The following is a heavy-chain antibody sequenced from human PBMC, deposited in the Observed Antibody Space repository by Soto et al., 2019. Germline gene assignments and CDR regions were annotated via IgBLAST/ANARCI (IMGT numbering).Heavy chain of an antibody. CDR2: ILYGGTNE. Sequence: SLRLSCAASGFTFSNYGMHCVRQSPGKWLEWVAVILYGGTNEYYPDSVKGRFTISRDNSKDTLYLQMSSLRREDTAVYFCARGGTYGMDVWGQGTTVTVSS. V-gene: IGHV3-30*03. J-gene: IGHJ6*02. D-gene: IGHD6-25*01. CDR1: GFTFSNYG. CDR3: ARGGTYGMDV.